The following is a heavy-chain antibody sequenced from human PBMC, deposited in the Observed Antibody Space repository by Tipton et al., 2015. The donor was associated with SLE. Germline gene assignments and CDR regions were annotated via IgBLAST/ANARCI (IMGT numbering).Heavy chain of an antibody. D-gene: IGHD6-13*01. CDR1: GGPINDYY. Sequence: TLSLTCTVSGGPINDYYWSWIRQPPGKGLEWIGYISYSGSTYFNPSIQTRVTMSVDTSKNQFSLKLSSVTAADTAVYYCARHPGSSWYRGRYFDYWGQGSLVTVSS. V-gene: IGHV4-59*08. CDR2: ISYSGST. CDR3: ARHPGSSWYRGRYFDY. J-gene: IGHJ4*02.